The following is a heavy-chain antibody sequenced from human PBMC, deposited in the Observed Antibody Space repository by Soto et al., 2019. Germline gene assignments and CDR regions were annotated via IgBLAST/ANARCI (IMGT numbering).Heavy chain of an antibody. CDR2: TYYRSKWYN. D-gene: IGHD3-22*01. CDR3: ARDGGYYYDSSGYYHDAFEI. CDR1: GDSDSSHSAA. Sequence: PTLSLNCAISGDSDSSHSAAWNWIRQSPSRGIEWLRRTYYRSKWYNDEAVSFKSQITINPDRSKNQFSLQPNSVTPEDAAVYYCARDGGYYYDSSGYYHDAFEIWGQLTRSPS. V-gene: IGHV6-1*01. J-gene: IGHJ3*02.